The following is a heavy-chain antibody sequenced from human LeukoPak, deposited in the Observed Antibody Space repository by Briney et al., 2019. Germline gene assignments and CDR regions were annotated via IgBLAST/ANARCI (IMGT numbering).Heavy chain of an antibody. J-gene: IGHJ6*03. Sequence: GGSLRLSCAASGFTFSSYGMSWVRQAPGKGLEWVAAISGSGGSTYYADSVKGRFTISRDNSKNTLYLQMTSLRAEDTAVYYCARRNYDFWSGYYYYYYMDVWGKGTTVTVSS. CDR2: ISGSGGST. D-gene: IGHD3-3*01. CDR1: GFTFSSYG. V-gene: IGHV3-23*01. CDR3: ARRNYDFWSGYYYYYYMDV.